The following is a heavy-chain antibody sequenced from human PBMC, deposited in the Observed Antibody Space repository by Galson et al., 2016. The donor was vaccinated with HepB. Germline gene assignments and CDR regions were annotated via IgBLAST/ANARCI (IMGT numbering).Heavy chain of an antibody. CDR3: AKGRTGTTGPVEY. CDR1: GFTFNTYA. Sequence: SLRLSWAASGFTFNTYAMSWVRQAPGKGLEWVSTLSASGGATYYSDSVKGRFTISRDNSKNTLYLQMNSLRDEDTAVYYCAKGRTGTTGPVEYWGQGTLVTVSS. V-gene: IGHV3-23*01. D-gene: IGHD1-1*01. CDR2: LSASGGAT. J-gene: IGHJ4*02.